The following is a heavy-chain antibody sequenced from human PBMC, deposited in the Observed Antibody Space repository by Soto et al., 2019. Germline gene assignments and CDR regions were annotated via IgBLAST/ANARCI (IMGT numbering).Heavy chain of an antibody. CDR2: IYYSGST. Sequence: SATLSLTCTVSGASISSGAYYWSWIRQHPGKGLEWIGYIYYSGSTYYNPSLESRVTLSVDTSRNQFSLKVSSVTAADTAVYYCARANYFDSSGPFDYWGPGTLVT. V-gene: IGHV4-31*03. J-gene: IGHJ4*02. D-gene: IGHD3-22*01. CDR3: ARANYFDSSGPFDY. CDR1: GASISSGAYY.